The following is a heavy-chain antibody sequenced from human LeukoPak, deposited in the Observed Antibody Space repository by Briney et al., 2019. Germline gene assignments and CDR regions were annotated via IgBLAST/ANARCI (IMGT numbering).Heavy chain of an antibody. D-gene: IGHD3-9*01. V-gene: IGHV4-39*01. Sequence: SETLSLTCNVSGDYITTTNYYWAWIRQPPGKGLEWIASVFYSGTTYYNPSLKSRVVISMDTSRKQTSLRLSSVTATDTAIYYCARRSRLYKHETTGYHDSWGQGTLVTVSS. J-gene: IGHJ4*02. CDR1: GDYITTTNYY. CDR2: VFYSGTT. CDR3: ARRSRLYKHETTGYHDS.